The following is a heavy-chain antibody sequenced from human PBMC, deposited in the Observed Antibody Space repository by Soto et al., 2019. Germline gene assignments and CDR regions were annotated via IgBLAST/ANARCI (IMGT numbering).Heavy chain of an antibody. J-gene: IGHJ4*02. D-gene: IGHD2-8*01. CDR2: FDPEDGET. CDR3: ATTTRLGYCNHGVCLFDY. Sequence: GASVKVSCKVSGYTLTELSMHWVRQAPGKGLEWMGGFDPEDGETIYAQKFQGRVTMTEDTSTDTAYMELSSLRSEDTAVYYCATTTRLGYCNHGVCLFDYWGQGTLATXS. CDR1: GYTLTELS. V-gene: IGHV1-24*01.